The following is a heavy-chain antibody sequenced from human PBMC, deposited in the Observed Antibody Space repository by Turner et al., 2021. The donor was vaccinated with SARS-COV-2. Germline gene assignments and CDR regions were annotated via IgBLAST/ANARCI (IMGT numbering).Heavy chain of an antibody. CDR3: ASYYYDSSGYHYAFDY. D-gene: IGHD3-22*01. V-gene: IGHV4-59*01. Sequence: QVQLQESGPGLVKPSESLSLTCIVSGGSISSYYWSWIRQPPGKGLEWIGYIYYSGSTNYNPSLKSRVTISVDTSKNQFSLKLSSVTAADTAVYYCASYYYDSSGYHYAFDYWGQGTPVTVSS. CDR2: IYYSGST. J-gene: IGHJ4*02. CDR1: GGSISSYY.